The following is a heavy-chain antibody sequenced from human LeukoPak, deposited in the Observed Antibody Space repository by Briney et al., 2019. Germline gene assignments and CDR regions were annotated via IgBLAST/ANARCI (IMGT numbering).Heavy chain of an antibody. J-gene: IGHJ4*02. CDR3: ARPHYSGTILDFDY. CDR2: IYNSGST. V-gene: IGHV4-39*01. Sequence: SETLSLTCTVSGGSISSSSYYWGWIRQPPGKGLEWIGNIYNSGSTYYNPSLKSRVTISIDTSKNQFSLRLSSVTAADTAVYYCARPHYSGTILDFDYWGQGTLVTVSS. D-gene: IGHD1-26*01. CDR1: GGSISSSSYY.